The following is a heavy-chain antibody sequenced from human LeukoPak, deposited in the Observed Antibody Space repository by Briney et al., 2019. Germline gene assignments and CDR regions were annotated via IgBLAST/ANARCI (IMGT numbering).Heavy chain of an antibody. D-gene: IGHD2-15*01. CDR2: ISSNGGST. CDR1: GFTFSSYA. V-gene: IGHV3-64D*06. Sequence: GGSLRLSCSASGFTFSSYAMHWVRQAPGKGLEYVSAISSNGGSTYYADSVKGRFTISRDNSKNTLYLQMSSLRAEDTAVYYCVEDERFGSGRRPSFGDYWGQGTLVTVSS. CDR3: VEDERFGSGRRPSFGDY. J-gene: IGHJ4*02.